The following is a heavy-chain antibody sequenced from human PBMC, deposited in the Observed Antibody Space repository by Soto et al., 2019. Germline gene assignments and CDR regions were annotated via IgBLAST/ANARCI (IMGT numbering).Heavy chain of an antibody. V-gene: IGHV1-3*05. Sequence: QVQLVQSGAEEKKPGASVKVSCKASGYTFTSYAMHWVRQAPGQRLEWMGWINAGNGKTKYSQKSQGRVTITRDTSASTAYMELSSLRSEDTAVYYCARSIVVVTALDYWGQGTLVTVSS. CDR1: GYTFTSYA. CDR3: ARSIVVVTALDY. J-gene: IGHJ4*02. D-gene: IGHD2-21*02. CDR2: INAGNGKT.